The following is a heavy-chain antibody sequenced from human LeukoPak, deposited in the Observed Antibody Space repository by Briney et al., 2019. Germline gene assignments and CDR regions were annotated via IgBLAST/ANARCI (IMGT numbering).Heavy chain of an antibody. CDR2: ISSGGTYE. Sequence: GKSLRLSCAASGFTFSNYAMHWVRQAPGKGLEWVSLISSGGTYEYYADSVKGRFTISRDNSKNTLYLQLNSLRAEDTAVYYCARDSTYYYDSGSSGPHYFDNSGQGTLVTVSS. D-gene: IGHD3-10*01. CDR3: ARDSTYYYDSGSSGPHYFDN. V-gene: IGHV3-30*01. CDR1: GFTFSNYA. J-gene: IGHJ4*02.